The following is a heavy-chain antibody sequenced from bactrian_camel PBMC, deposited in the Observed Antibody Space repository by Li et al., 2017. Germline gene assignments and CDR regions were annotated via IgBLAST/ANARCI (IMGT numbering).Heavy chain of an antibody. CDR1: GFTFSIYY. Sequence: DVQLVESGGGLVQPGGSLRLSCAASGFTFSIYYMSWVRQAPGKGLEWVSTINSGAGSTYYADSVMGRFTISQDNAKNTVYLQMNSLKPEDTAMYYCAAGLSVPNVPNLALETRRYHYWGQGTQVTVS. J-gene: IGHJ4*01. D-gene: IGHD1*01. CDR3: AAGLSVPNVPNLALETRRYHY. V-gene: IGHV3S40*01. CDR2: INSGAGST.